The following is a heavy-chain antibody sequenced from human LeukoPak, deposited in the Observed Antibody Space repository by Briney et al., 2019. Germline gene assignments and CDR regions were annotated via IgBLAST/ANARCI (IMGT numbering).Heavy chain of an antibody. V-gene: IGHV1-46*01. Sequence: GASVKVSCKASGYTFTSYYMHWVRQAPGQGLEWMGIINPSGGSTSYAQKFQGRVTMTRDMSTSTVYMELSSLRSEDTAVYYCERDFVTGHYYSSSNMDVGGKGPTVTVSS. CDR2: INPSGGST. CDR3: ERDFVTGHYYSSSNMDV. CDR1: GYTFTSYY. J-gene: IGHJ6*03. D-gene: IGHD1-20*01.